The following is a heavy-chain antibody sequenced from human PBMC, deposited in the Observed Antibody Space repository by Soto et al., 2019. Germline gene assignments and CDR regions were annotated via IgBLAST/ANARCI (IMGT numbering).Heavy chain of an antibody. CDR1: GGSISSGGYY. J-gene: IGHJ6*02. Sequence: QVQLQESGPGLVKPSQTLSLTCTVSGGSISSGGYYWSWIRQHPGKGLEWIGYIYYSGSTYYNPSLKSRVTISVDTSKNQFSLKLSSVTAADTAVYYCARDNGGIRRWFYGMDVWGQGTTVTVSS. CDR2: IYYSGST. V-gene: IGHV4-31*03. CDR3: ARDNGGIRRWFYGMDV. D-gene: IGHD2-15*01.